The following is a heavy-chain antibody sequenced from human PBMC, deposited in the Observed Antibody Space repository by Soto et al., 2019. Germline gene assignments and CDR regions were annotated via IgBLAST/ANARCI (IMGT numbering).Heavy chain of an antibody. Sequence: EVRLVESGGGLVQPGESLRLSCAASGFTVGTNYISWVRQSPGKGLEWVSVIYAAGHTYYPDSVKGRFTISRDKSLNTVSLQMSRLRVDNTAVYYCARAIVTPGTYYIDVWGNGTTVTGSS. CDR1: GFTVGTNY. CDR3: ARAIVTPGTYYIDV. CDR2: IYAAGHT. V-gene: IGHV3-66*01. J-gene: IGHJ6*03. D-gene: IGHD4-4*01.